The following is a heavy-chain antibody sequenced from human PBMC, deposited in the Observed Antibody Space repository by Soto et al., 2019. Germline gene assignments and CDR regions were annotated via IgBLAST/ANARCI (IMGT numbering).Heavy chain of an antibody. J-gene: IGHJ4*02. D-gene: IGHD6-19*01. CDR2: IRSKAYGGTT. CDR1: GFTFGDYA. CDR3: TRVGYPYSSGWYLPDY. Sequence: GGSLRLSCTASGFTFGDYAMSWFHQAPGKGLEWVGFIRSKAYGGTTEYAASVKGRFTISRDDSKSIAYLQMNSLKTEDTAVYYCTRVGYPYSSGWYLPDYWGQGTLVTVSS. V-gene: IGHV3-49*03.